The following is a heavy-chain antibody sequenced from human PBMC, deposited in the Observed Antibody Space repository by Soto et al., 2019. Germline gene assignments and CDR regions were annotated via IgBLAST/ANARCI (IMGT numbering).Heavy chain of an antibody. J-gene: IGHJ4*02. Sequence: EVHLVESGGGLVQPGGSLRLSCAASEFTFSQHWMSWVRQALGKGLEWVADIKPDGSEKYYVDFVKGRFTISRDNAKNSVYLQMNSLRAEDTAVYYCARGHYGRDYWGQGTLVTVSS. D-gene: IGHD4-17*01. CDR1: EFTFSQHW. CDR2: IKPDGSEK. V-gene: IGHV3-7*01. CDR3: ARGHYGRDY.